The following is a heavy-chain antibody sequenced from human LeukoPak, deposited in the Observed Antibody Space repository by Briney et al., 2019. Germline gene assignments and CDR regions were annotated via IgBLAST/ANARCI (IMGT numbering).Heavy chain of an antibody. CDR1: GVSIGSYY. CDR2: IYYSGST. J-gene: IGHJ4*02. Sequence: SETLSLTCTVSGVSIGSYYWTWIRQPPGKELEWIGYIYYSGSTNYNPSLKSRVTISVDTSKNQLSLKLTSVTAADTAVYYCARDLTSFDYWGQGTLVTVSS. V-gene: IGHV4-59*01. D-gene: IGHD3-9*01. CDR3: ARDLTSFDY.